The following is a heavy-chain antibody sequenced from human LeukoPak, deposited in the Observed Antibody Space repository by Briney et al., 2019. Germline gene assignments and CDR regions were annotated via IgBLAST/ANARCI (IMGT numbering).Heavy chain of an antibody. CDR1: GGSISSSSYY. CDR3: ARSMGATIGS. Sequence: SETLSLTCTVSGGSISSSSYYWGWIRQPPEKGLEWIGSIYYSGSTYYNPSLKSRVTISVDTSKNQFSLKLSSVTAADTAVYYCARSMGATIGSWGQGTLVTVSS. D-gene: IGHD1-26*01. V-gene: IGHV4-39*01. CDR2: IYYSGST. J-gene: IGHJ5*02.